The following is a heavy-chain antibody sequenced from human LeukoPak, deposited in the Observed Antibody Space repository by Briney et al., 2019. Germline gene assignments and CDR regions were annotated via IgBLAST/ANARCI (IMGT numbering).Heavy chain of an antibody. V-gene: IGHV4-39*07. D-gene: IGHD2-2*01. Sequence: SETLSLTCTVSGVSISSIHSYWGWIRQTPGKGLEWIGSIYYTGSIYYNPSLSSRVTISVDTSKNQFSLKLSSVTAADTAVHYCARVASKYNWFDPWGQGTLVTVSS. J-gene: IGHJ5*02. CDR3: ARVASKYNWFDP. CDR1: GVSISSIHSY. CDR2: IYYTGSI.